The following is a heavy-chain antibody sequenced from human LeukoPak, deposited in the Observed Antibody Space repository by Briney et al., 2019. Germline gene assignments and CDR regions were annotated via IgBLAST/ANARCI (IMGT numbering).Heavy chain of an antibody. CDR1: GFTFSSYA. D-gene: IGHD3-22*01. CDR3: AKDSDYDSSGYTTGPFDY. Sequence: GGSLRLSCAASGFTFSSYAMSLVRQAPGKGLEWVSAISGSGGSTYYADSVKGRFTISRDNSKNTLYLQMNSLRAEDTAVYYCAKDSDYDSSGYTTGPFDYWGQGTLVTVSS. J-gene: IGHJ4*02. CDR2: ISGSGGST. V-gene: IGHV3-23*01.